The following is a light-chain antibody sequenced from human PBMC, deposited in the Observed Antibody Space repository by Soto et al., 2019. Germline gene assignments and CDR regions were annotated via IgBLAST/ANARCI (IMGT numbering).Light chain of an antibody. CDR1: SSDVGGYNY. V-gene: IGLV2-8*01. J-gene: IGLJ1*01. CDR2: EVS. Sequence: QSALTQPPSASGSPGQSVTISCTGTSSDVGGYNYVSWYQQHPGKAPKLMIYEVSKRPSGVPDRFSGSKSDNTASLTVSGLQAEDEADYFCRSYAGSNNPFVFGTGTKLTVL. CDR3: RSYAGSNNPFV.